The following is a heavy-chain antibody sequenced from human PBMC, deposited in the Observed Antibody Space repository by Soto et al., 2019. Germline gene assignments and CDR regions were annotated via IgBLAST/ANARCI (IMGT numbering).Heavy chain of an antibody. Sequence: PGGSLRLSFAASGFTFSSYWMSWVRQAPGKGLEWVANIKQDGSEKYYVDSVKGRFTISRDNAKNSLYLQMNSLRAEDTAVYYCARARADYYDSSGYPHGYWGQGT. V-gene: IGHV3-7*01. CDR3: ARARADYYDSSGYPHGY. J-gene: IGHJ4*02. CDR2: IKQDGSEK. CDR1: GFTFSSYW. D-gene: IGHD3-22*01.